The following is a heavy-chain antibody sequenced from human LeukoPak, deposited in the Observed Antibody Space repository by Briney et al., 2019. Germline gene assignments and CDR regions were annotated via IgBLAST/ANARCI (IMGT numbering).Heavy chain of an antibody. CDR1: GFIFSSYA. CDR2: ISSSGDTI. D-gene: IGHD2-15*01. J-gene: IGHJ4*02. Sequence: GGSLRLSCAASGFIFSSYAINWVRQAPGKGLEWVSYISSSGDTIYYADSVKGRFTVSRGNAKNSLYLQMSSLRADDTALYYCARDRRQTLPDWGQGTLVTVSS. V-gene: IGHV3-48*01. CDR3: ARDRRQTLPD.